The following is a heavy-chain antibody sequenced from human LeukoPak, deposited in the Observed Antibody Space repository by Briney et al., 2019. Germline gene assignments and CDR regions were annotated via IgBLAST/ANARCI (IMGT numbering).Heavy chain of an antibody. D-gene: IGHD5-24*01. CDR2: ISGSGGST. CDR3: ARHQGDGYNRKSR. CDR1: RFTFSSYA. J-gene: IGHJ4*02. V-gene: IGHV3-23*01. Sequence: PGGSLRLSCAASRFTFSSYAMSWVRQAPGKGLEWVSAISGSGGSTYYADSVKGRFTISRDNSKNTLYLQMNSLRAEDTAVYYCARHQGDGYNRKSRWGQGTLVTVSS.